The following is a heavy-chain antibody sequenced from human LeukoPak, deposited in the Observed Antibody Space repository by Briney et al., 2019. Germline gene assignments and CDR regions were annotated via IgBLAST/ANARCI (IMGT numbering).Heavy chain of an antibody. V-gene: IGHV1-2*02. J-gene: IGHJ4*02. CDR3: ARWGEARPNDY. CDR2: INPNSGGT. CDR1: GYTFTGYY. D-gene: IGHD3-10*01. Sequence: ASVKVSCKASGYTFTGYYMHWVRQAPGQGLEWMGWINPNSGGTNYAQKFQGRVTMTTDTSTSTAYMELRSLRSDDTAVYYCARWGEARPNDYWGQGTLVTVSS.